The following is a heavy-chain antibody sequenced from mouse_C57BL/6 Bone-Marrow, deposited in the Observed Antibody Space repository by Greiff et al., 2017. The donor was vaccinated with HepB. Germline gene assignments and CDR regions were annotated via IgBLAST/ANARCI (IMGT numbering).Heavy chain of an antibody. J-gene: IGHJ2*01. V-gene: IGHV5-9-1*02. D-gene: IGHD2-3*01. Sequence: VQLKESGEGLVKPGGSLKLSCAASGFTFSSYAMSWVRQTPEKRLEWVAYISSGGDYIYYADTVKGRFTISRDNARNTLYLQMSSLKSEDTAMYYCTRFYDGYYDYFDYWGQGTTLTVSS. CDR3: TRFYDGYYDYFDY. CDR2: ISSGGDYI. CDR1: GFTFSSYA.